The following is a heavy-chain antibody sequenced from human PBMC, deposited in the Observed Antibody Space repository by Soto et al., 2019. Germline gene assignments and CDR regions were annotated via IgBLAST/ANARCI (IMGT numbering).Heavy chain of an antibody. J-gene: IGHJ3*02. CDR2: IDPEDGET. Sequence: ASVKVSCKVSGYTLTELSMHWVRQAPGKGLEWMGGIDPEDGETIYAQKLQGRVTMTEDTSTNAAYMELRSLIYDDTAVYYCARCSGGTCYASYAFDIWGQGTMVTVSS. CDR1: GYTLTELS. CDR3: ARCSGGTCYASYAFDI. V-gene: IGHV1-24*01. D-gene: IGHD2-15*01.